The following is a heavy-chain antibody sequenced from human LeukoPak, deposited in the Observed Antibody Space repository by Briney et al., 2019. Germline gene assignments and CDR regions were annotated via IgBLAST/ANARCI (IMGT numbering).Heavy chain of an antibody. D-gene: IGHD2-2*01. Sequence: GESLKISCKGSGYSFTSYWISWVRQMPGKGLEWMGRIDPRDSYTNYSPSFQGHVTISADKSISTAYLQWSSLKASDTAMYYCARLRIVVVTAAPYYYYGMDVWGQGTTVTVSS. J-gene: IGHJ6*02. CDR1: GYSFTSYW. CDR2: IDPRDSYT. CDR3: ARLRIVVVTAAPYYYYGMDV. V-gene: IGHV5-10-1*01.